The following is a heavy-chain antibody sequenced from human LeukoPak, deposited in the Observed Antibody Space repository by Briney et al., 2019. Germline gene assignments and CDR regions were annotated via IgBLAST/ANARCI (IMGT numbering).Heavy chain of an antibody. Sequence: SETLSLTCTVSGGSISSYYWSWVRQPPGEGLEWIAYVYNSGSTNYNPSLKSRVTISVDRSKNQFSLKMNSVTAADTAVYYCVRDWEGFNFDIWGQGTMVTVSS. V-gene: IGHV4-59*01. CDR3: VRDWEGFNFDI. J-gene: IGHJ3*02. D-gene: IGHD1-26*01. CDR2: VYNSGST. CDR1: GGSISSYY.